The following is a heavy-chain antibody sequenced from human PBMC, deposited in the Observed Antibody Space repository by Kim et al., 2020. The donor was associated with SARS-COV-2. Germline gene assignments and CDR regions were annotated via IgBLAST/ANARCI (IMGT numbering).Heavy chain of an antibody. CDR1: GFTFSSYA. V-gene: IGHV3-30*04. Sequence: GGSLRLSCAASGFTFSSYAMHWVRQAPGKGLEWVAVISYDGSNKYYADSVEGRFTISRDNSKNTLYLQMNSLRAEDTAVYYCARGQSGGYYYGMDVWGQGTTVTVSS. CDR2: ISYDGSNK. J-gene: IGHJ6*02. D-gene: IGHD1-26*01. CDR3: ARGQSGGYYYGMDV.